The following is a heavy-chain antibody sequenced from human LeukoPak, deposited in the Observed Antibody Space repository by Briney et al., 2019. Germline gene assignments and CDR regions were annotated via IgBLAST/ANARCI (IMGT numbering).Heavy chain of an antibody. D-gene: IGHD2-2*02. Sequence: GGSLRLSCAASGFPFSDYYMGWIRQAPGKGLECVAYITNRGNTIYYADSVKGRFTISRDNAKNSLNLQMNSLRAEDTAVYYCARGDTKFCNSASCHIPFDQWGQGTLVTVSS. CDR2: ITNRGNTI. J-gene: IGHJ4*02. CDR3: ARGDTKFCNSASCHIPFDQ. V-gene: IGHV3-11*04. CDR1: GFPFSDYY.